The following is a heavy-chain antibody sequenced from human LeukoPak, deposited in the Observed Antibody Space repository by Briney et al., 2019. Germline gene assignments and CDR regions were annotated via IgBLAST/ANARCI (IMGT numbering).Heavy chain of an antibody. Sequence: ASVKVSCKASGYTFTSYDINWVRQATGQGLEGMGWMNPNSGNTGYAQKFQGRVTMTRNTSISTAYMELSSLRSEDTAVYYCARGFPLSIAAAGTGFDYWGQGTLVTVSS. CDR1: GYTFTSYD. V-gene: IGHV1-8*02. D-gene: IGHD6-13*01. J-gene: IGHJ4*02. CDR2: MNPNSGNT. CDR3: ARGFPLSIAAAGTGFDY.